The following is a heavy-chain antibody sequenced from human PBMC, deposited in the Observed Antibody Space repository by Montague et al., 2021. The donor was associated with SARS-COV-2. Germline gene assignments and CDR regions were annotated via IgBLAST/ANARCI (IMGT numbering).Heavy chain of an antibody. CDR2: IFHSGST. D-gene: IGHD3-3*01. CDR3: ARAGRVRFLEYGMDV. J-gene: IGHJ6*02. Sequence: SETLSLTCVVSGASISTSDWWSWVRQPPGKGLQWIGEIFHSGSTNYNPSLKSRVTISVDKSKNHFSLKLTSVTVADTAIYYCARAGRVRFLEYGMDVWGQGTTVTVSS. CDR1: GASISTSDW. V-gene: IGHV4-4*02.